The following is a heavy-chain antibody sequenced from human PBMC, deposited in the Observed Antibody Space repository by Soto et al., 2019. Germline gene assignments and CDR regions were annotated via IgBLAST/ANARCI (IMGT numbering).Heavy chain of an antibody. CDR3: TRPPIAAAPGDDY. J-gene: IGHJ4*02. CDR2: SRNKAKSHTT. D-gene: IGHD6-13*01. CDR1: GFTFSDHY. V-gene: IGHV3-72*01. Sequence: EVQLVESGGDLVQPGGSLRLSCAASGFTFSDHYIDWVRQAPGKGLEWVGRSRNKAKSHTTSYAASVKGRFTISRDESKNSLHLQMNSLRIEDTAVYYCTRPPIAAAPGDDYRGQGTLVTVSS.